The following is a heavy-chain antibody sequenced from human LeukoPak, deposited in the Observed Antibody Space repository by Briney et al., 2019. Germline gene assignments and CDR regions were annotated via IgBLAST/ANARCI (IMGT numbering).Heavy chain of an antibody. CDR2: ISSSGRTI. Sequence: GGSLRLSCAASGFTFRSYEMNWVRQAPGKWLEWVSYISSSGRTIYYADSVKGRFTISRDNAKNSLYLQMNSLRAEDTGVYYCARRVGSGWYYFDYWGQGTLVTVSS. V-gene: IGHV3-48*03. CDR1: GFTFRSYE. D-gene: IGHD6-19*01. J-gene: IGHJ4*02. CDR3: ARRVGSGWYYFDY.